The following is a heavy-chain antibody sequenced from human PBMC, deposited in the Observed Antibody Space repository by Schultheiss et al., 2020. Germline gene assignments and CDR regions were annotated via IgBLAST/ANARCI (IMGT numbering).Heavy chain of an antibody. V-gene: IGHV3-21*01. CDR1: GFTFSSYS. J-gene: IGHJ4*02. CDR2: ISSSSSYI. D-gene: IGHD6-13*01. CDR3: ARSLMAAGSSDY. Sequence: GESLKISCAASGFTFSSYSMNWVRQAPGKGLEWVSSISSSSSYIYYADSVKGRFTISRDNAKNSLYLQMNSLRAEDTAVYYCARSLMAAGSSDYWGQGTLVTVSS.